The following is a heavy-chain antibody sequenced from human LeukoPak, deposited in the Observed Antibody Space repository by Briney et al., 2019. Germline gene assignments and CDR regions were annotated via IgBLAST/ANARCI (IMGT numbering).Heavy chain of an antibody. CDR3: ARGRDGYNLIDAFDI. V-gene: IGHV3-21*01. CDR2: ISSSSIYI. D-gene: IGHD5-24*01. CDR1: EFTFSSYS. Sequence: GGSLRLSCAASEFTFSSYSMNWVRLAPGKGLEWVSSISSSSIYIYYADSVKGRFTISRDNAKKSMYLQTNSLRAEDTAVYYCARGRDGYNLIDAFDIWGQGTMVTVSS. J-gene: IGHJ3*02.